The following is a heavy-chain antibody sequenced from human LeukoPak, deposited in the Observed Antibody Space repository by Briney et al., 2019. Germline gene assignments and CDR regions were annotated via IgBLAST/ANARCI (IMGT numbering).Heavy chain of an antibody. CDR2: TNHSGST. CDR1: GGSFSGYY. Sequence: SETLSLTCAVYGGSFSGYYWSWIRQPPGKGLEWIGETNHSGSTNYNPSLKSRVTISVDTSKNQFSLKLSPVTAADTAVYYCAREAARQLDYWGQGTLVTVSS. J-gene: IGHJ4*02. CDR3: AREAARQLDY. D-gene: IGHD6-13*01. V-gene: IGHV4-34*01.